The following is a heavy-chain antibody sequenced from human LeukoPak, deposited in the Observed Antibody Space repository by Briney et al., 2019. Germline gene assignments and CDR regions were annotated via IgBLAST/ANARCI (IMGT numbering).Heavy chain of an antibody. J-gene: IGHJ4*02. V-gene: IGHV4-59*01. Sequence: PSETLSLTCAVYGGSFSGYYWSWIRQPPGKGLEWIGYISYSGSTNYNPSLKSRVTISVDTSKNQFSLKLSSVTAADTAVYYCARGGSGYDAFDYWGQGTLVTVSS. CDR2: ISYSGST. D-gene: IGHD5-12*01. CDR1: GGSFSGYY. CDR3: ARGGSGYDAFDY.